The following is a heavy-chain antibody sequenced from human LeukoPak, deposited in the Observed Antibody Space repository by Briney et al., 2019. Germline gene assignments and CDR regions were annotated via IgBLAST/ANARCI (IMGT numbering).Heavy chain of an antibody. D-gene: IGHD2-15*01. V-gene: IGHV2-70*11. CDR1: GFSLSTTKMC. Sequence: QTLTLTCTFSGFSLSTTKMCVSWIRQPPGKALEWLARIDWDDDKHFSTSLKTRLTISKDTSKNQVVLTMTNMDPVDTATYYRARTIGYCIGGSCYYFDYWGQGTLVTVSS. CDR2: IDWDDDK. J-gene: IGHJ4*02. CDR3: ARTIGYCIGGSCYYFDY.